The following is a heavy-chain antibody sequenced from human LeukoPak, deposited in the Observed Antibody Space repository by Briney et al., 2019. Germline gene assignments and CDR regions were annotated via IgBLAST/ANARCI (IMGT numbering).Heavy chain of an antibody. V-gene: IGHV4-39*01. J-gene: IGHJ4*02. D-gene: IGHD1-26*01. Sequence: SETLSLTCTVSGGSISSNAYYWAWLRQPPGKGLEWIGSIYSSVSTYYNPSLKSRVTISVDTSKNQFSLRLSSVTAADTALYYCAYSGSYGHLGYWGQGIPVTVAS. CDR1: GGSISSNAYY. CDR3: AYSGSYGHLGY. CDR2: IYSSVST.